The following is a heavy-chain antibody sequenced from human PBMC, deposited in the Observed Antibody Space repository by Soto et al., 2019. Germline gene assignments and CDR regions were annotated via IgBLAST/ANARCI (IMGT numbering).Heavy chain of an antibody. Sequence: GGSLRLSCASSGFTFSNNAMDWVRQAPGKGLEWVAVISYDGSNKYIAESVKGRFTISRDNSKNTLFLQMNSLRAEDTAVYYCARGTTTSAFSAMDVWGQGTTVTVSS. CDR1: GFTFSNNA. J-gene: IGHJ6*02. CDR2: ISYDGSNK. D-gene: IGHD1-1*01. CDR3: ARGTTTSAFSAMDV. V-gene: IGHV3-30-3*01.